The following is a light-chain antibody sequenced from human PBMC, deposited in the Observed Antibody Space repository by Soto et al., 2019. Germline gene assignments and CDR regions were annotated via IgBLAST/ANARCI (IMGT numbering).Light chain of an antibody. CDR1: SSDVGAYNY. CDR2: GVR. CDR3: TSYTTSTTLV. J-gene: IGLJ1*01. V-gene: IGLV2-14*03. Sequence: QSVLTQPASVSGSPGQSITISCTGTSSDVGAYNYVSWYQQHPGIPPKLFIYGVRNRPSGVSNRFSGSKSGNTASLTISGLQAEDEADYYCTSYTTSTTLVFGTGTKV.